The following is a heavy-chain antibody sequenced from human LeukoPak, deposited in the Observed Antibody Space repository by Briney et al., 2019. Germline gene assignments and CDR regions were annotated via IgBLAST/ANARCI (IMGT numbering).Heavy chain of an antibody. V-gene: IGHV3-7*01. D-gene: IGHD5-18*01. J-gene: IGHJ6*02. CDR2: IKQDGSEK. CDR3: ARQDTAMVTYYYYYGMDV. CDR1: GFTFSSYW. Sequence: GGSLRLSCAASGFTFSSYWMSWVRQAPGKGLEWVANIKQDGSEKYYVDSVKGRLTISRDNAKNSLYLQMNSLRAEDTAVYYRARQDTAMVTYYYYYGMDVWGQGTTVTVSS.